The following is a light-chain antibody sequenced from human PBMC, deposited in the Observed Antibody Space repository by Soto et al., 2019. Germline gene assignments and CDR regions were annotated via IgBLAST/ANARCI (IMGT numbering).Light chain of an antibody. J-gene: IGKJ5*01. CDR2: GAS. CDR1: QSVDSN. V-gene: IGKV3-15*01. CDR3: QQYNTWPIT. Sequence: EIVMTQSPATLSVSPGETVTLSCRVSQSVDSNFAWYQQRPGQAPRLLIYGASTRATDVPARFSASGSGTDFTLTISSLQSEDFVVYYCQQYNTWPITFGQGTRLEIK.